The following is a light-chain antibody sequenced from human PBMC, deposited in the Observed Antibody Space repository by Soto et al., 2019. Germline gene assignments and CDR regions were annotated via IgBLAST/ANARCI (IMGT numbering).Light chain of an antibody. V-gene: IGLV2-23*01. Sequence: QSVLTQPASVSGSPGQSITISCTGTSSDVGSYNLVSWYQQHPGKAPKLMIYEGSKRPSGVSNRFSGSKSGNTASLTISGLQAEDEVDYYCCSYAGNTTYVFGPGTKVTAL. J-gene: IGLJ1*01. CDR3: CSYAGNTTYV. CDR2: EGS. CDR1: SSDVGSYNL.